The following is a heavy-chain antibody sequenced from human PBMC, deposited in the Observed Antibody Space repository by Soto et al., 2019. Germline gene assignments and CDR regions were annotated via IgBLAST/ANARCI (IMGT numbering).Heavy chain of an antibody. CDR2: IWYDGSKK. CDR3: ARDGTRAFDI. V-gene: IGHV3-33*01. Sequence: QVQVVESGGGVVQPGRSLRLSCAASGFTFSNYGIHWVRQAPGKGLEWVAVIWYDGSKKYYADSVKGRFTISRDNSKNTLYLQMSSLRAEDTAVYYCARDGTRAFDIWGQGTMVTVSS. J-gene: IGHJ3*02. CDR1: GFTFSNYG. D-gene: IGHD1-26*01.